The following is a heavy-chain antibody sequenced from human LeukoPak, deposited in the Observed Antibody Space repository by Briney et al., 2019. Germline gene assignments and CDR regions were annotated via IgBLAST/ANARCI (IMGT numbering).Heavy chain of an antibody. D-gene: IGHD1-26*01. J-gene: IGHJ4*03. Sequence: PSETLSLTCTVSVGSISGYFWSWVRQAPGTGLDWIGHIYYSGATNYNPSLRSRVTISVDTSKNQFSLKLRSVTAADTAVYYCARAQYSGSCFDYWGQGILVTVSS. CDR1: VGSISGYF. CDR3: ARAQYSGSCFDY. V-gene: IGHV4-59*13. CDR2: IYYSGAT.